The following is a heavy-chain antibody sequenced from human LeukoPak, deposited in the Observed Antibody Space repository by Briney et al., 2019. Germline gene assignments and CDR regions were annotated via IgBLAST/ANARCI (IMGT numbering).Heavy chain of an antibody. V-gene: IGHV3-21*01. D-gene: IGHD2-2*01. CDR1: GFTFSSYS. CDR2: ISSSSSYI. J-gene: IGHJ4*02. CDR3: ARASIPAAILLAHFDY. Sequence: GGSLRLSCAASGFTFSSYSMNWVRQAPGKGLEWVSSISSSSSYIYYADSVKGRFTISRDNAKNSLYLQMNSLRAEDRAVYYCARASIPAAILLAHFDYWGQGTLVTVSS.